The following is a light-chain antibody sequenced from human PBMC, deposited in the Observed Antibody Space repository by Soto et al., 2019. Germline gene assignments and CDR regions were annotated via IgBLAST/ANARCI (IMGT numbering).Light chain of an antibody. CDR2: GAS. CDR1: QYVSSSF. V-gene: IGKV3-20*01. Sequence: EIELTQCPGTLSLSPGERATLSCRASQYVSSSFLAWIQQKPGLAPRLLIYGASSRATGIPDRFSGSGSGTDFTLTISRLEPEDFAVYYCQQYGSSGTFGQGTKVDI. J-gene: IGKJ1*01. CDR3: QQYGSSGT.